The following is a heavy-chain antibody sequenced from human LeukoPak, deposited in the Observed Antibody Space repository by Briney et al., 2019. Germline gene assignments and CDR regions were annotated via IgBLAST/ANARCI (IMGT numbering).Heavy chain of an antibody. D-gene: IGHD2-21*02. V-gene: IGHV1-2*02. Sequence: ASVKVSCKASGYTFTGYYMHWVRQAPGQGLEWMGWINPNSGGTNYAQKLQGRVTMTTDTSTSTAYMELRSLRSDDTAVYYCARALVRNIVVVTPALFLDPWGQGTLVTVSS. J-gene: IGHJ5*02. CDR1: GYTFTGYY. CDR3: ARALVRNIVVVTPALFLDP. CDR2: INPNSGGT.